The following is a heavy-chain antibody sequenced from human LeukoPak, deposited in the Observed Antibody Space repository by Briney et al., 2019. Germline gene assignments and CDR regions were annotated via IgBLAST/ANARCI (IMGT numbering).Heavy chain of an antibody. CDR2: IYSGGST. Sequence: PGGSLRLSCAASGFTVSSNHMSWVRQAPGKGLEWVSVIYSGGSTYYADSVKGRFTISRDNSKNTLYLQMNSLRAEDTAVYYCARSRRRFAHDAFDIWGQGTMVTVSS. CDR3: ARSRRRFAHDAFDI. V-gene: IGHV3-53*01. J-gene: IGHJ3*02. D-gene: IGHD6-13*01. CDR1: GFTVSSNH.